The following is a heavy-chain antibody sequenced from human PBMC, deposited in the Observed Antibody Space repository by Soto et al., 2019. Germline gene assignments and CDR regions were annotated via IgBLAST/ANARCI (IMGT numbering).Heavy chain of an antibody. CDR2: ISGSGGST. V-gene: IGHV3-23*01. D-gene: IGHD3-22*01. CDR3: TTDSYFTLKVVRFDY. Sequence: WGSPRLSCSASGFPFSSYAMSWVRQAPGKGLEWVSAISGSGGSTYYADSVKGRFTISRDNSKNTLYLQMNSLKTEDTAVYYCTTDSYFTLKVVRFDYWGLGTLVTVSS. CDR1: GFPFSSYA. J-gene: IGHJ4*01.